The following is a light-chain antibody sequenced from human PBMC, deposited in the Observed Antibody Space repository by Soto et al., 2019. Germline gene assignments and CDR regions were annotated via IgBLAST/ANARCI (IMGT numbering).Light chain of an antibody. CDR2: DAS. CDR3: QQRSGWPLT. Sequence: EIVLTQSPATLSLSPGERAALSCRASQGVGRFLAWYQQKPGQAPRLLIYDASNRATGIPARFSGSGSGTDFTLAINNLEPVDFAVYYCQQRSGWPLTFGGGTKVEIK. V-gene: IGKV3-11*01. J-gene: IGKJ4*01. CDR1: QGVGRF.